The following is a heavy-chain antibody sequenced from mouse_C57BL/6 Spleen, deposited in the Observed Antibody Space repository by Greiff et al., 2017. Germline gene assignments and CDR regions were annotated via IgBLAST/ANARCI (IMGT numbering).Heavy chain of an antibody. CDR3: ARAIPNWYFDV. Sequence: VHLVESGAELARPGASVKLSCKASGYTFTSYGISWVKQRTGQGLEWIGEIYPRSGNTYYNEKFKGKATLTADKSSSTAYMELRSLTSEDSAVYFCARAIPNWYFDVWGTGTTVTVSS. CDR2: IYPRSGNT. CDR1: GYTFTSYG. J-gene: IGHJ1*03. V-gene: IGHV1-81*01.